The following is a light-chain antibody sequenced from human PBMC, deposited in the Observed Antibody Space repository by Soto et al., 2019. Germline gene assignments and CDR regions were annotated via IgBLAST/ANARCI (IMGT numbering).Light chain of an antibody. V-gene: IGLV1-40*01. CDR2: GNS. CDR1: SSNIGAGYD. CDR3: QSYDSSLSGVV. Sequence: QSVLTQPPSVSGAPGQRVTISCTGSSSNIGAGYDVHWYQQLPGTAPKVLIYGNSNRPSGVPDRFSGSKSGTSASLAITGLQAEDGADYYCQSYDSSLSGVVFGGGTKLTVL. J-gene: IGLJ2*01.